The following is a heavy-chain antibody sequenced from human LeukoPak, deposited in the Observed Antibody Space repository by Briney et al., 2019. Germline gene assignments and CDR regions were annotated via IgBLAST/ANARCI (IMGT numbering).Heavy chain of an antibody. CDR2: VYYSGST. CDR3: ARLGWRAMQPFDY. Sequence: PSETLSLTCTVSGDSISSYYWSWIRNPPGKGLEWIGYVYYSGSTNYNPSLKSRVTISVDTSKNQFSLKLSSVTAADTAVYYCARLGWRAMQPFDYWGQGTLVTVSS. CDR1: GDSISSYY. D-gene: IGHD2-2*01. V-gene: IGHV4-59*13. J-gene: IGHJ4*02.